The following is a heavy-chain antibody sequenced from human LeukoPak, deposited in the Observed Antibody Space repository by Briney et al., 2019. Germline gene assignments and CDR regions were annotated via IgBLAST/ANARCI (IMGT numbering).Heavy chain of an antibody. D-gene: IGHD3-16*01. CDR2: INSDGDSA. Sequence: PGGSLRLSCVASGFSFSTYAMTWVRQAPGKGLEWVSFINSDGDSAYYADFVKGRFTISRDNSKNTLYLQMNSLGADDTALYYCARRGNAFDIWGQGTMVTVSS. J-gene: IGHJ3*02. CDR3: ARRGNAFDI. V-gene: IGHV3-23*01. CDR1: GFSFSTYA.